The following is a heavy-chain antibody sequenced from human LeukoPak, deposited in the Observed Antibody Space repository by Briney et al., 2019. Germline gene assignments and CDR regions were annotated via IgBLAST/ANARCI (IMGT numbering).Heavy chain of an antibody. CDR2: INPNSGGT. V-gene: IGHV1-2*02. D-gene: IGHD3-3*01. Sequence: ASVKVSCKASGYTFTGYYIHWVRQAPGQGLEWMGWINPNSGGTNYAQKFQGRVTMTRDTSISTAYMELSRLRSDDTAAYYCARAFGATTIFGVVNPYYYYYYMDVWGKGTTVTVSS. J-gene: IGHJ6*03. CDR1: GYTFTGYY. CDR3: ARAFGATTIFGVVNPYYYYYYMDV.